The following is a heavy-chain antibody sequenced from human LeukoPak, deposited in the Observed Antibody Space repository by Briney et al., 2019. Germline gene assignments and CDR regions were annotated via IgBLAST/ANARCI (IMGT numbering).Heavy chain of an antibody. Sequence: GGSLRLSCAASGFTFSNYSMNWVRQAPGKGLEWGSSIGSSSNYRYYADSVKGRFTISRDNAKNSLYLQMNSLRVEDTAVYYCARALYYDSSGYTNWFDPWGQGTLVTVSS. J-gene: IGHJ5*02. D-gene: IGHD3-22*01. CDR3: ARALYYDSSGYTNWFDP. CDR2: IGSSSNYR. CDR1: GFTFSNYS. V-gene: IGHV3-21*01.